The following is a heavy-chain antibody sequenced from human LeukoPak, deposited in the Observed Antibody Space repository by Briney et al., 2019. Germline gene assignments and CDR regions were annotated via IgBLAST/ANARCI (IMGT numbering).Heavy chain of an antibody. V-gene: IGHV3-23*01. J-gene: IGHJ4*02. CDR1: GFTFSNYA. CDR2: ASGSGGST. D-gene: IGHD2-21*02. CDR3: AKDLGSVVTPPSLDY. Sequence: GGSLRLSCAASGFTFSNYAMSWARQAPGKGLEWVSAASGSGGSTYYADSVKGRFTISRDNSKNTLFLQMNSLRVEDTAVYYCAKDLGSVVTPPSLDYWGQGTLVTVSS.